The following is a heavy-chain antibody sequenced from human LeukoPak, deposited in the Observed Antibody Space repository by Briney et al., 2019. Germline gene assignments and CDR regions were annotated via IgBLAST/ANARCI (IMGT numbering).Heavy chain of an antibody. J-gene: IGHJ4*02. CDR2: VNINSGGT. CDR1: GYTFSGYY. CDR3: ARERMDMATIYY. Sequence: ASVKVSCKASGYTFSGYYMYWVRQAPGQGLEWMGWVNINSGGTNYAQKCQGRVTMTRDTSLSTAYMELSRLRSHHTAVYYCARERMDMATIYYCGQGTLVTVSS. V-gene: IGHV1-2*02. D-gene: IGHD5-24*01.